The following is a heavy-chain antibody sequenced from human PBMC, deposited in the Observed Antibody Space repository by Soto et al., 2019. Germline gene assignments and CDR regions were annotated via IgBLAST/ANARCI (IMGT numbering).Heavy chain of an antibody. J-gene: IGHJ4*02. CDR1: GFTFNNFA. D-gene: IGHD5-12*01. CDR2: VSGRSATT. V-gene: IGHV3-23*01. CDR3: AKGYSDSPKNSFDS. Sequence: EVQLLESGGGLVQPGGSLRLSCAASGFTFNNFAMSWVRQAPGMGLEWVSTVSGRSATTYSADSVKGRFTISRDNSKNTLRLQMNSLRAEDTAVYFCAKGYSDSPKNSFDSWGQGALVTVSS.